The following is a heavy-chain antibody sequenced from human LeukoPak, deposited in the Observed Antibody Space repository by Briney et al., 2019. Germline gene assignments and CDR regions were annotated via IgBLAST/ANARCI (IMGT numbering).Heavy chain of an antibody. CDR2: IYYSGST. CDR3: ARHRLLLNYFDY. D-gene: IGHD3-10*01. J-gene: IGHJ4*02. CDR1: GGSISSDY. Sequence: SETLSLTCTVSGGSISSDYGSWIRQPPGKGLEWIGYIYYSGSTNYNPSLKSRVTISVDTSKNQFSLKLSSVTAADTAVYYCARHRLLLNYFDYWGQGTLVTVSS. V-gene: IGHV4-59*08.